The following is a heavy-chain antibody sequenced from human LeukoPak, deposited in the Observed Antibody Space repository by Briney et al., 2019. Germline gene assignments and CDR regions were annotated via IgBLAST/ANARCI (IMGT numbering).Heavy chain of an antibody. V-gene: IGHV3-7*01. D-gene: IGHD3-10*01. Sequence: AGGSLRLSCAASGFSFSNYWMGWVRQAPGKGLACVANIKTDGSETYYVDSVKGRFTISRDNAKNSLFLQMNSLRAEDTATYYCVSAIRGSPIDYWGQGTLVSVPS. CDR2: IKTDGSET. CDR3: VSAIRGSPIDY. J-gene: IGHJ4*02. CDR1: GFSFSNYW.